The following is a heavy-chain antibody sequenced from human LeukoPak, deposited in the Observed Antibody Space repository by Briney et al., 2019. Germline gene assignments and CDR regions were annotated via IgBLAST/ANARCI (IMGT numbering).Heavy chain of an antibody. D-gene: IGHD1-26*01. J-gene: IGHJ4*02. Sequence: GGSLRLSCAASGFTFTNFWMSWVRQAPGKGLEWVAFIRYDGSNKYYADSVKGRFTISRDNSKNTLYLQMNSLRAEDTAVYYCAKDQRELLTGEPDYWGQGTLVTVSS. CDR2: IRYDGSNK. V-gene: IGHV3-30*02. CDR3: AKDQRELLTGEPDY. CDR1: GFTFTNFW.